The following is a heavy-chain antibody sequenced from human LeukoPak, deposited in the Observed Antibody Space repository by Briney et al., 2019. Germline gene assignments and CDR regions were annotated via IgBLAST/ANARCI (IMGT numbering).Heavy chain of an antibody. V-gene: IGHV3-21*01. CDR2: ISSSSSYI. J-gene: IGHJ4*02. D-gene: IGHD3-9*01. Sequence: PGGSLRLSCAASGFTFSSYSMNWVRQAPGKGLEWVSSISSSSSYIYYADSVKGRFTISRDNAKNSLYLQMNSLRAEDTAVYYCARDSRRDILTGYYLLAAIDYWGQGTLVTVSS. CDR3: ARDSRRDILTGYYLLAAIDY. CDR1: GFTFSSYS.